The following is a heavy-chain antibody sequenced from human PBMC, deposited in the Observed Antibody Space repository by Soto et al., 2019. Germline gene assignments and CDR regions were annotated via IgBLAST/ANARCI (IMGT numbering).Heavy chain of an antibody. D-gene: IGHD6-19*01. CDR3: AKDQKGGWDAFDI. CDR1: GFTFSSYA. Sequence: EVQLLEPGGGLVQPGGSLRLSCAASGFTFSSYAMSWVRQAPGKGLEWVSAISGSGGSTYYADYVKGRFTISRDNSKNTLYLQMNSLRAEDTAVYYCAKDQKGGWDAFDIWGQGTMVTVSS. V-gene: IGHV3-23*01. J-gene: IGHJ3*02. CDR2: ISGSGGST.